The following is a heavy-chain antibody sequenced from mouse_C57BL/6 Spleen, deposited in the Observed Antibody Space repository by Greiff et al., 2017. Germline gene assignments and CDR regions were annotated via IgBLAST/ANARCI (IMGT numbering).Heavy chain of an antibody. D-gene: IGHD2-3*01. CDR2: IRLKSDNYAT. Sequence: EVKLVESGGGLVQPGGSMKLSCVASGFTFSNYWMNWVRQSPEQGLEWVAQIRLKSDNYATHYAESVKGRFTISRDDSTSSVYLTMNNLRAEDTGIYYCTGGYYVWYYAMDYWGQGTSVTVSP. CDR3: TGGYYVWYYAMDY. V-gene: IGHV6-3*01. CDR1: GFTFSNYW. J-gene: IGHJ4*01.